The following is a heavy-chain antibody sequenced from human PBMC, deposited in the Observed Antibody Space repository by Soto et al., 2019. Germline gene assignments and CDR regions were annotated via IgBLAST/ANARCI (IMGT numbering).Heavy chain of an antibody. D-gene: IGHD3-16*02. Sequence: GGSLRLSCAASDFTFTTAWMSWARQAPGKGLEWVGRIKSKTDGGTTDYAAPVKGRFTISRDESQNTLYLQMNSLKTEDTAVYYCTSLYYGHWGQGSQVTVSS. CDR2: IKSKTDGGTT. CDR1: DFTFTTAW. V-gene: IGHV3-15*01. J-gene: IGHJ4*02. CDR3: TSLYYGH.